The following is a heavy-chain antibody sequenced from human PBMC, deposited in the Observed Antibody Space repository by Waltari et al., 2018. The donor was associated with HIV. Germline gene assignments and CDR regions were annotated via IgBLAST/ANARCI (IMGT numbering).Heavy chain of an antibody. CDR2: ISNNGHST. Sequence: EVQLVESGGGLVQPRGSLSLSCSASGFTFSSYAMHWVRQAPGKGLEYVSAISNNGHSTYYADSVKGRFTISRDNSKNTLNLQMSSLRAEDTAVYYCVKEGGYCSGGRCYYYGMDVWGQGTTVTVSS. V-gene: IGHV3-64D*06. J-gene: IGHJ6*02. CDR1: GFTFSSYA. D-gene: IGHD2-15*01. CDR3: VKEGGYCSGGRCYYYGMDV.